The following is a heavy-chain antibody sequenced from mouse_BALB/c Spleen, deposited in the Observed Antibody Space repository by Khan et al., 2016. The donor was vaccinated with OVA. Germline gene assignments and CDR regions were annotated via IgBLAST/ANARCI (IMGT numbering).Heavy chain of an antibody. CDR1: GFTFSSYG. D-gene: IGHD3-1*01. J-gene: IGHJ2*01. V-gene: IGHV5-17*02. Sequence: EVELVESGGDLVQPGGSRKLSCAASGFTFSSYGMHWVRQAPEQGLEWVAYISGDSNTIYYADTVKGRFTISRDNPRNTLFLQMTSLMSEDTAMYYCGASYVLGYYFDYWGPGTTLTVSS. CDR2: ISGDSNTI. CDR3: GASYVLGYYFDY.